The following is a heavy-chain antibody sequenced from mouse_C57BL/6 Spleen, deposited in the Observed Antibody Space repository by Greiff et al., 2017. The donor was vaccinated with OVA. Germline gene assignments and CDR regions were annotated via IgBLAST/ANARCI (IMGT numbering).Heavy chain of an antibody. Sequence: VQLKESGPELVKPGASVKISCKASGYSFTDYNMNWVKQSNGKSLEWIGVINPNYGTTSYNQKFKGKATLTVDQSSSTAYMQLNSLTSEDSAVYYCARGGFYYDYDGGYFDVWGTGTTVTVSS. CDR3: ARGGFYYDYDGGYFDV. CDR2: INPNYGTT. V-gene: IGHV1-39*01. CDR1: GYSFTDYN. D-gene: IGHD2-4*01. J-gene: IGHJ1*03.